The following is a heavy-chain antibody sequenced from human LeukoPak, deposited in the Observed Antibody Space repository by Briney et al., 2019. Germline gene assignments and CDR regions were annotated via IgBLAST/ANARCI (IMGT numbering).Heavy chain of an antibody. CDR2: INHSGST. D-gene: IGHD3-16*02. Sequence: KPSETLSLTCAVYGGSFSGYYWSWIRQPPGKGLEWIGEINHSGSTNYNPSLKSRVTISVDTSKNQFSLKLSSVTAADTAVYYCARVIYDYIWGSYRLNDYWGQRTLVTVSS. CDR3: ARVIYDYIWGSYRLNDY. CDR1: GGSFSGYY. V-gene: IGHV4-34*01. J-gene: IGHJ4*02.